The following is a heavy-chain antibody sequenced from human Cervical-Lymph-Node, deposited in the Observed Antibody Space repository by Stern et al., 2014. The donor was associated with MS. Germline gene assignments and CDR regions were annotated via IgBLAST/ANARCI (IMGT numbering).Heavy chain of an antibody. CDR1: GFTIANGGW. J-gene: IGHJ6*02. CDR3: ARESYGIHV. V-gene: IGHV4-4*02. CDR2: ILHSGTT. Sequence: VQLVESGPGLVKPSGTLSLTCVVSGFTIANGGWWTWVRQSPEKGLEWIGEILHSGTTNYNPSLKSRVTMSIDKSKNEFSLRLTSVTAADTAVYYCARESYGIHVWGQGTTVTVSS.